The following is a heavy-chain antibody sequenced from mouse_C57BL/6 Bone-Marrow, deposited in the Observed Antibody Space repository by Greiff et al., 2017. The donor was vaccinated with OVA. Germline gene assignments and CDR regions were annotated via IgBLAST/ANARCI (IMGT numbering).Heavy chain of an antibody. D-gene: IGHD2-4*01. Sequence: EVQLQESGGGLVQPTGSLKLSCAASGFTFNTYAMHWVRQAPGTGLEWVARIRSKSSNYATYYADSVKDRCTISRDDSQSMLYMQMNNLKTEDTAMYYCVRDQRGMNYGAYWGQGTLVTVSA. V-gene: IGHV10-3*01. CDR3: VRDQRGMNYGAY. CDR2: IRSKSSNYAT. J-gene: IGHJ3*01. CDR1: GFTFNTYA.